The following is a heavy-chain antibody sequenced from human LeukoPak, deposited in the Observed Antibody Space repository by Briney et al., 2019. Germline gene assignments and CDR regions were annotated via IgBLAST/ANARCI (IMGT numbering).Heavy chain of an antibody. J-gene: IGHJ4*02. CDR3: AMSRDGYNSRILFDY. CDR1: GGSISSSSYY. CDR2: IYYSGST. V-gene: IGHV4-39*01. D-gene: IGHD5-24*01. Sequence: SETLSLTCTVSGGSISSSSYYWGWIRQPPGKGLEWIGSIYYSGSTYYNPSLKSRVTISVDTSKNQFSLKLSSVTAADTAVYYCAMSRDGYNSRILFDYWGQGTLVTVSP.